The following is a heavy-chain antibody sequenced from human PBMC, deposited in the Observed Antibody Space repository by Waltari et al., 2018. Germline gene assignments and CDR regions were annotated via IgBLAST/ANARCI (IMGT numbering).Heavy chain of an antibody. Sequence: EVQLVESGGGLVQPGGSLRLSCAASGLAFSNFDMHWVRQATGKGLEWVSTIGTAGDTYYPDSVRGRFTISRDNAKNSFYLQMSSLRADDTAVYYCAKDTVDTTLVRYFDLWGRGTLVTVSS. CDR2: IGTAGDT. J-gene: IGHJ2*01. CDR1: GLAFSNFD. D-gene: IGHD5-18*01. CDR3: AKDTVDTTLVRYFDL. V-gene: IGHV3-13*01.